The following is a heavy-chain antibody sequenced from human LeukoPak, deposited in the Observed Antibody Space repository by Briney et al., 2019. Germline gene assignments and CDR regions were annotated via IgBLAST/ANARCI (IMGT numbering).Heavy chain of an antibody. J-gene: IGHJ4*02. V-gene: IGHV3-23*01. D-gene: IGHD5-12*01. CDR2: ISPGGGPT. Sequence: GGSLRLSCAGSGFPFSIYGVNWVRQAPGKGLGWVSGISPGGGPTYYADSVKGRFTISRDDSKNTLYLQMNNLRAEDTAVYYCAKDGAWLRFDDWGQGILVTVSS. CDR1: GFPFSIYG. CDR3: AKDGAWLRFDD.